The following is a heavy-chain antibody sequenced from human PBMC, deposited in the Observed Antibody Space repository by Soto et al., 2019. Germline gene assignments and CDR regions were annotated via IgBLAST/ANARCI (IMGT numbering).Heavy chain of an antibody. CDR2: IYHSGAT. CDR1: GDSMVGYY. J-gene: IGHJ5*02. Sequence: SETLSLTCNVSGDSMVGYYWTWIRQSPGGGLEWLGYIYHSGATAYKSSLKSRISVSMDTPNRQFFLNLRSATAADTAVYFCVRNQVPTMRFFDPWGPGKMVTVSS. V-gene: IGHV4-59*01. CDR3: VRNQVPTMRFFDP. D-gene: IGHD3-10*01.